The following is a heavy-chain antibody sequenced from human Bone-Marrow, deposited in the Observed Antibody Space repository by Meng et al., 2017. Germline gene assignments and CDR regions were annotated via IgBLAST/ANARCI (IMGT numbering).Heavy chain of an antibody. D-gene: IGHD2-15*01. CDR1: GGSISSSSYY. CDR2: IYYSGST. CDR3: ARDRDCSGGSCYYYGMDV. J-gene: IGHJ6*02. Sequence: SETLSLTCTVSGGSISSSSYYWGWIRQPPGKGLDWIGSIYYSGSTYYNPSLKSRVTISVDTSKNQFSLKLSSVTAADTAVYYCARDRDCSGGSCYYYGMDVWGQGTTVTVSS. V-gene: IGHV4-39*07.